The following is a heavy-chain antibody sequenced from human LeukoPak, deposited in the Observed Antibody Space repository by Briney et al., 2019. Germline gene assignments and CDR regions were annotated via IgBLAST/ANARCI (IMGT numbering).Heavy chain of an antibody. J-gene: IGHJ4*02. CDR3: TRERRGSYYAFEY. Sequence: GGSLRLSCAASGFTVSDYHMSWGRQAPGRGLEWMSYITSSGRSTNHADSVKGRFTISRDNAKNSVVLQMSSLTVEDTAVYYCTRERRGSYYAFEYWGQGALVTVSS. CDR2: ITSSGRST. D-gene: IGHD3-16*01. V-gene: IGHV3-11*01. CDR1: GFTVSDYH.